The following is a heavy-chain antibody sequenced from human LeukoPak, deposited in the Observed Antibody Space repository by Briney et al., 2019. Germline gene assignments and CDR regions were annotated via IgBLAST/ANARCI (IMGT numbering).Heavy chain of an antibody. Sequence: GGSLRLPCAASGFTVGNNYMNWVRQAPGKGLEWVSLIFSRGETSYADSVKGRFTISRDNSKNTLYLQMNGLRVEDTAVYYCARDPPAVSINTYAWGQGTLVTVSS. CDR3: ARDPPAVSINTYA. CDR1: GFTVGNNY. V-gene: IGHV3-66*01. J-gene: IGHJ4*02. CDR2: IFSRGET. D-gene: IGHD2-8*01.